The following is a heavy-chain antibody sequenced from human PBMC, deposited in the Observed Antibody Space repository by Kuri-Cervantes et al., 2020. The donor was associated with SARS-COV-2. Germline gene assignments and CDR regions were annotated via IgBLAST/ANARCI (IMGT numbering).Heavy chain of an antibody. J-gene: IGHJ6*02. CDR3: ARDPTTVTTGIGMDV. CDR2: INPSGGGT. Sequence: ASVKVSCKASGYTFTGYYMHWVRQAPRRGLEWMGIINPSGGGTSYAQKFQGRVAVTRDTPTSTVYMELSSLRSEDTAVYYCARDPTTVTTGIGMDVWGQGTTVTVSS. CDR1: GYTFTGYY. V-gene: IGHV1-46*01. D-gene: IGHD4-17*01.